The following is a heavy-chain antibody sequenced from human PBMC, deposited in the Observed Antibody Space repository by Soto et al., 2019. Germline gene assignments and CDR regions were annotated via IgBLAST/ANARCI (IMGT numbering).Heavy chain of an antibody. D-gene: IGHD3-9*01. CDR3: ARASLRYFDWFVLFDP. J-gene: IGHJ5*02. CDR1: GGSISSYY. CDR2: IYYSGST. V-gene: IGHV4-59*01. Sequence: SETLSLTCTVSGGSISSYYWSWIRQPPGKGLEWIGYIYYSGSTNYNPSLKSRVTISVDKSKNQCSLKLSSVTAADTAVYYCARASLRYFDWFVLFDPWGQGTLVTVSS.